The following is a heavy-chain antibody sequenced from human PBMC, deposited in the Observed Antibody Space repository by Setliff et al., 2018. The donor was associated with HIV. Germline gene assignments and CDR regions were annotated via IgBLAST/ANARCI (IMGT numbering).Heavy chain of an antibody. CDR3: ARDPSSSGWSEGLYYFDS. Sequence: SETLSLTCAVYGGSFIGYYWSWTRQSPGKGLEWMAYIFTSGSTSYNPSVQSRVTISADTSKNQFSLRLSSVTAADTAVYYCARDPSSSGWSEGLYYFDSWGRGTLVTVSS. CDR1: GGSFIGYY. V-gene: IGHV4-34*12. J-gene: IGHJ4*02. CDR2: IFTSGST. D-gene: IGHD6-19*01.